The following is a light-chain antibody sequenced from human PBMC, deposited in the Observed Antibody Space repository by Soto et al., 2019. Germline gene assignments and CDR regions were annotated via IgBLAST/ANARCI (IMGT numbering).Light chain of an antibody. Sequence: QSVLTQPPSASGTPGQRVTISCSGSSSNIGSNYVYWYQQLPGTAPKLLIYSNNQRPSGVPDRFSGSKSGTSASLAISGLRSEYEADYYCAAWDDSLSGVVFGGGTKLSVL. CDR1: SSNIGSNY. V-gene: IGLV1-47*02. CDR2: SNN. CDR3: AAWDDSLSGVV. J-gene: IGLJ2*01.